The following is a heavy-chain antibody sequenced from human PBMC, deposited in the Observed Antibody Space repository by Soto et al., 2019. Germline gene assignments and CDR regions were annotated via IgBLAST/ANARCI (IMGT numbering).Heavy chain of an antibody. J-gene: IGHJ6*02. CDR3: AREGYCSSGSCALYSHDFFGMDV. Sequence: GASVKVSCTASGGTFSSYGISWVRQAPGQGLEWMGWISTYNSNTKYAQKFQGRVTMTTDTPTSTAYMNLRSLTSDDTAVYYCAREGYCSSGSCALYSHDFFGMDVWGQGTTVTVSS. V-gene: IGHV1-18*01. CDR1: GGTFSSYG. D-gene: IGHD2-15*01. CDR2: ISTYNSNT.